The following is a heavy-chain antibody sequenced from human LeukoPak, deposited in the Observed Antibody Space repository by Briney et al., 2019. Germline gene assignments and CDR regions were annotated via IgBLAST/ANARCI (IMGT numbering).Heavy chain of an antibody. D-gene: IGHD5-24*01. CDR3: ARALHSYSYYIAA. CDR2: IYSGGNT. Sequence: AGGSLRLSCAASGFTVSSNYMNWVRLARGKGLEWVSVIYSGGNTYYADSVKGRFTISRDNSKNTLYLQMNSLRAEDTGVYYCARALHSYSYYIAAWGKGTTVTVSS. J-gene: IGHJ6*03. CDR1: GFTVSSNY. V-gene: IGHV3-53*01.